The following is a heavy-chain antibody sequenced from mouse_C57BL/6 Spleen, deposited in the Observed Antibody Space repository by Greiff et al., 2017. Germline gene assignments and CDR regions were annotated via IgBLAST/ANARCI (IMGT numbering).Heavy chain of an antibody. CDR3: ARRYYGNYEEGAMDD. CDR1: GYTFTSYG. J-gene: IGHJ4*01. D-gene: IGHD2-1*01. CDR2: IYPRSGNT. Sequence: QVQLQQSGAELARPGASVKLSCKASGYTFTSYGISWVKQRTGQGLEWIGEIYPRSGNTYYNEKFKGKATLTADKSSSTAYMELRSLTSEDSAVYFCARRYYGNYEEGAMDDWGQGTSVTVSS. V-gene: IGHV1-81*01.